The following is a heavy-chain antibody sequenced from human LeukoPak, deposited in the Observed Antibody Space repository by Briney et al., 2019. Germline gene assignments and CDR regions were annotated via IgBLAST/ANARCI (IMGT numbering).Heavy chain of an antibody. Sequence: PSETLSLTCTVSGGSISSYYWSWIRQPPGKGLEWIGYIYYSGSTNYNPSLKSRVTISVDTSKNQFSLKLSSVTAADTAVYYCARAPRGKRVDYSNYYFDYWGQGTLVTVSS. J-gene: IGHJ4*02. CDR3: ARAPRGKRVDYSNYYFDY. V-gene: IGHV4-59*01. CDR1: GGSISSYY. CDR2: IYYSGST. D-gene: IGHD4-11*01.